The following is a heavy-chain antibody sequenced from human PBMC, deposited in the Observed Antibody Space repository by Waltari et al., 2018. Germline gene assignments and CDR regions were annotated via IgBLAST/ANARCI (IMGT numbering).Heavy chain of an antibody. CDR3: ARGDDILTGYCPYY. Sequence: QVQLVESGGGVVQPGRSLRLSCAASGFTFSSYGMHWVRQAPGKGLEWVAVIWYDGSNKYYADSVKCRFTISRDNSKNTLYLQMNSLRAEDTAVYYCARGDDILTGYCPYYWGQGTLVTVSS. CDR2: IWYDGSNK. CDR1: GFTFSSYG. D-gene: IGHD3-9*01. V-gene: IGHV3-33*01. J-gene: IGHJ4*02.